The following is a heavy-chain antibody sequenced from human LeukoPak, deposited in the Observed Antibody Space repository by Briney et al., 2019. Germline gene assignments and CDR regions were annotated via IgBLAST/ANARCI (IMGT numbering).Heavy chain of an antibody. J-gene: IGHJ6*03. D-gene: IGHD2-21*02. V-gene: IGHV1-8*02. CDR3: ARGLRESVVVTAILLGYYMDV. CDR2: MNPNSGNT. Sequence: GASVKVSCKASGYTFTGYYMHWVRQATGQGLEWMGWMNPNSGNTGYAQKFQGRVTMTRNTSISTAYMELSSLGSEDTAVYYCARGLRESVVVTAILLGYYMDVWGKGTTVTVSS. CDR1: GYTFTGYY.